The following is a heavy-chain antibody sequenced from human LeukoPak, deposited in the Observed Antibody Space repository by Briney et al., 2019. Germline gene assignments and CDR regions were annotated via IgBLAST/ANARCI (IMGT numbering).Heavy chain of an antibody. CDR2: FYSSGST. Sequence: SETLSLTCIVSGGSINSNNYYWAWIRQPPGKGLEWVGSFYSSGSTYYNPSLKSRVTISVDTSKNQFSLKLSSVTAADTAVYYCAREVMGFGESLNWFDPWGQGTLVTVSS. D-gene: IGHD3-10*01. V-gene: IGHV4-39*07. CDR1: GGSINSNNYY. J-gene: IGHJ5*02. CDR3: AREVMGFGESLNWFDP.